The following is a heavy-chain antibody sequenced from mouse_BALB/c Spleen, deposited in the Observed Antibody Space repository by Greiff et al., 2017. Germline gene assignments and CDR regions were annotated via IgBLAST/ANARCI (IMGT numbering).Heavy chain of an antibody. D-gene: IGHD2-10*02. Sequence: LQQPGSELVRPGASVKLSCKASGYTFTSYWMHWVKQRPGQGLEWIGNIYPGSGSTNYDEKFKSKATLTVDTSSSTAYMQLSSLTSEDSAVYYCTREGYGNPGYYAMDYWGQGTSVTVSS. J-gene: IGHJ4*01. CDR2: IYPGSGST. CDR3: TREGYGNPGYYAMDY. CDR1: GYTFTSYW. V-gene: IGHV1S22*01.